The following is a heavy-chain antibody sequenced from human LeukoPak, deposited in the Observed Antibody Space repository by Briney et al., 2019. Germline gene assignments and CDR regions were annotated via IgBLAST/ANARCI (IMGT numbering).Heavy chain of an antibody. CDR3: ARPNTDAAGYYFDY. V-gene: IGHV1-18*01. Sequence: ASVKVSCKASGYTFFDYGVSWVRQAPGQGLEWVGWIDTYRRSTNYAQSLQGRVTVTTDTSTTTVYMELRSLRSDDTAVYYCARPNTDAAGYYFDYWGQGTLVTVSS. CDR2: IDTYRRST. CDR1: GYTFFDYG. J-gene: IGHJ4*02. D-gene: IGHD6-13*01.